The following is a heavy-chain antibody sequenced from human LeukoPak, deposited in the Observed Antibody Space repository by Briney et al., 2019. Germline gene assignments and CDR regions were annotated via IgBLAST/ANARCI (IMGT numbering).Heavy chain of an antibody. J-gene: IGHJ4*02. D-gene: IGHD4-11*01. Sequence: GASVKVSCKASGYTFTSYDINWVRQAPGQGLEWMGRINPNSGGTNYAQKFQGRVTMTRDTSISTAYMELSRLRSDDTAVYYCARGDYRDFDYWGQGTLVTVSS. CDR1: GYTFTSYD. CDR2: INPNSGGT. CDR3: ARGDYRDFDY. V-gene: IGHV1-2*06.